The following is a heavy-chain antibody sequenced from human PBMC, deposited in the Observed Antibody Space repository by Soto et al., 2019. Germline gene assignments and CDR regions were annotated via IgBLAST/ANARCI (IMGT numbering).Heavy chain of an antibody. D-gene: IGHD3-22*01. V-gene: IGHV3-23*01. CDR2: ISGSGGST. CDR3: AKDSSGYYYQAAYWYFDL. J-gene: IGHJ2*01. CDR1: GFTFSSYA. Sequence: VQLLESGGGLVQPGGSLRLSCAASGFTFSSYAMSWVRQAPGKGLEWVSAISGSGGSTYYADSVKGRFTISRDNSKNTLYLQMNSLRAEDTAVYYCAKDSSGYYYQAAYWYFDLWGRGTLVTVSS.